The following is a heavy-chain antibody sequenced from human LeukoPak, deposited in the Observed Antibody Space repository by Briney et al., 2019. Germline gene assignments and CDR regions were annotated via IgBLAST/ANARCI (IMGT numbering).Heavy chain of an antibody. Sequence: PGGPLRLSCAAPGFTFSSYGMHWVRQAPGKGLEWVAVISYDGSNKYYADSVKGRFTISRDNSKNTLYLQMNSLRAEDTAVYYCAKDPTDFDSSGQTYFDYWGQGTLVTVSS. D-gene: IGHD3-22*01. CDR2: ISYDGSNK. CDR1: GFTFSSYG. CDR3: AKDPTDFDSSGQTYFDY. J-gene: IGHJ4*02. V-gene: IGHV3-30*18.